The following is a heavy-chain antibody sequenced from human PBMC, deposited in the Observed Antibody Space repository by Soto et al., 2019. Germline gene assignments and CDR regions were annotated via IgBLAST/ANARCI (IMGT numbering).Heavy chain of an antibody. CDR3: ARYKPRPYSSSWSRMDV. D-gene: IGHD6-13*01. CDR1: GGTFSSYA. J-gene: IGHJ6*02. CDR2: IIPIFGTA. V-gene: IGHV1-69*01. Sequence: QVQLVQSGAEVKKPGSSVKVSCKASGGTFSSYAISWVRQAPGQGLEWMGGIIPIFGTANYAQKFQGRVTITADESTSTAYMELSSLRSEDTAVYYCARYKPRPYSSSWSRMDVWGQGTTVTVSS.